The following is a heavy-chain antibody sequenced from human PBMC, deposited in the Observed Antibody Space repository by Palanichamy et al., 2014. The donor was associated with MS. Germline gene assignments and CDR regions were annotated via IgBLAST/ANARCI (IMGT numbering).Heavy chain of an antibody. V-gene: IGHV3-7*01. Sequence: EVQLVESGGGLVQPGGSLRLSCAASGFTFSNYWMSWVRQAPGKGLEWVATIKQDGSEKYYVDSVKGRFTISRDNAMNSLYLQMNSLRAEDTAVYYCARPAASNWDYRYFDLWGRGTLVTVSS. CDR1: GFTFSNYW. D-gene: IGHD7-27*01. J-gene: IGHJ2*01. CDR2: IKQDGSEK. CDR3: ARPAASNWDYRYFDL.